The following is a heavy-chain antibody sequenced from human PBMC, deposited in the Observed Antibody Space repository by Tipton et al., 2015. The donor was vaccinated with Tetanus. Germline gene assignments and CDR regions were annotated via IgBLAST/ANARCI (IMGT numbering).Heavy chain of an antibody. J-gene: IGHJ4*02. Sequence: GLVKSSETLSLTCTVSGGSIRGGTFYWGWIRQPPGKGLEWIGSIYESGDTYYIPSLKSRVTISGDTSKNQFSLILNSMAAADTGVYYCARHQGGYFSPFDYWGQGNLVTVSS. CDR2: IYESGDT. V-gene: IGHV4-39*01. CDR3: ARHQGGYFSPFDY. D-gene: IGHD2-21*02. CDR1: GGSIRGGTFY.